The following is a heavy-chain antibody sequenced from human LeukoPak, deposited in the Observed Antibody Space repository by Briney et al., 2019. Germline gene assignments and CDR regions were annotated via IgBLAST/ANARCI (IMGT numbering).Heavy chain of an antibody. CDR3: AREMARGYYGSGNYYNVPDY. D-gene: IGHD3-10*01. Sequence: GGSLRLSCAASGFTFDDYGMSWVRQAPGKGLEWVSGINWNGGSTGYADSVKGRFTISRDNAKNSLYLQMNSLRAEDTALYYCAREMARGYYGSGNYYNVPDYWGQGTLVTVSS. CDR1: GFTFDDYG. J-gene: IGHJ4*02. CDR2: INWNGGST. V-gene: IGHV3-20*04.